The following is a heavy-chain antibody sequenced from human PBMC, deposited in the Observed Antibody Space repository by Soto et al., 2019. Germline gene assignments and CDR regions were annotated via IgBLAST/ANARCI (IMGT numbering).Heavy chain of an antibody. CDR1: GFSFSSYW. V-gene: IGHV3-7*01. CDR2: IKQDGSEK. D-gene: IGHD5-12*01. CDR3: ARLYSGYDYYYYYYMDV. Sequence: LSLTCAASGFSFSSYWMSWVRQAPGKGLEWVANIKQDGSEKYYVDSVKGRFTISRDNAKNSLNLQMNSLRAEDTAVYYCARLYSGYDYYYYYYMDVWGKGTTVTVSS. J-gene: IGHJ6*03.